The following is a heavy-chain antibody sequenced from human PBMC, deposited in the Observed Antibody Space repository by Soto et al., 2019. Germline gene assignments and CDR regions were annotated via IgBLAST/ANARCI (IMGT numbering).Heavy chain of an antibody. D-gene: IGHD1-20*01. Sequence: QVQLMESGGGVVQPGRSLRLSCAASSGYAMHWVRQAPGKGLEWVAVISDDGSKKYYEESLKGRFTISRDNSKNTMYLQLNSLRAEVTAVYYCARDSYNIGWMAYWGEGTLFTDYS. CDR3: ARDSYNIGWMAY. V-gene: IGHV3-30-3*01. CDR1: SGYA. J-gene: IGHJ4*02. CDR2: ISDDGSKK.